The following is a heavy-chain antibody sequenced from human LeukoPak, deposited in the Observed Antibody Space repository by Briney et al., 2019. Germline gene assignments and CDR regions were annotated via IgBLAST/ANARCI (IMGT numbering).Heavy chain of an antibody. Sequence: PSETLSLTCTVSGGSISSSSYYWGWIRQPPGKGLEWIGSIYYSGSTYYNPSLESRVTISVDTSKNQFSLKLSSVTAADTAVYYCARHMQCELLDAFDIWDQGTMVTVSS. CDR3: ARHMQCELLDAFDI. V-gene: IGHV4-39*01. CDR1: GGSISSSSYY. D-gene: IGHD1-26*01. J-gene: IGHJ3*02. CDR2: IYYSGST.